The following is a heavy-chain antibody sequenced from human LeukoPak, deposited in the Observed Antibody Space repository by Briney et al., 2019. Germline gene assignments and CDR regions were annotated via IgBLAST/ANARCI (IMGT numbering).Heavy chain of an antibody. V-gene: IGHV4-30-2*01. Sequence: SETLSLTCAVSGYSISSGGYSWSWIRQPPGKGLEWIGYIYHGGSAYYDPSLKSRVNISVDKSKNQFSLELSSVTAADTAVYYCARYFSGGQFKWFDPWGQGTLVTVSS. J-gene: IGHJ5*02. CDR1: GYSISSGGYS. CDR2: IYHGGSA. D-gene: IGHD1-26*01. CDR3: ARYFSGGQFKWFDP.